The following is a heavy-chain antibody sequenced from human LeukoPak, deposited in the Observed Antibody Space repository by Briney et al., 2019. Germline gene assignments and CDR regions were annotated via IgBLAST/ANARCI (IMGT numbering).Heavy chain of an antibody. CDR2: ISSSSRDI. CDR3: ARQTGSGLFILP. CDR1: GFTFSSYS. V-gene: IGHV3-48*01. Sequence: GGSLRLSCAASGFTFSSYSMNWVRQAPGKGLEWISYISSSSRDIDYADYVKGRFTISRDNSKNTLYLQMNSLRAEDTAVYYCARQTGSGLFILPGGQGTLVTVSS. J-gene: IGHJ4*02. D-gene: IGHD3/OR15-3a*01.